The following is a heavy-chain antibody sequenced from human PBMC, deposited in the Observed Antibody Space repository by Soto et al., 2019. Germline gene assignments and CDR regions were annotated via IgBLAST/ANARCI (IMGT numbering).Heavy chain of an antibody. D-gene: IGHD1-26*01. CDR1: GGTFSSYA. Sequence: QVQLVQSGAEVKKPGSSGKVSCKASGGTFSSYALSWVRQAPGQGLEWMGGIIPMSGATNYAQKFQGRVTFTADESTNTAYLELTSLRSEDTAVYYGARGGPEDDYVGQGTLVTVSP. CDR3: ARGGPEDDY. J-gene: IGHJ4*02. CDR2: IIPMSGAT. V-gene: IGHV1-69*12.